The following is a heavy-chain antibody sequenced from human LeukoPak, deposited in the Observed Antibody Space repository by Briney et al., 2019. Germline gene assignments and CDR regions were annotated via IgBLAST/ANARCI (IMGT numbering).Heavy chain of an antibody. D-gene: IGHD2-21*02. CDR1: GFTVSSNY. CDR2: IYGGGNI. Sequence: PGGSLRLSCAASGFTVSSNYMNWVRQAPGKGLEWVSVIYGGGNIYYADSVKGRFTISRDNSKNTLYLQMNSLRAEDTAVYYCARGGRCAVVTSCGAFDIWGQGTMVTVSS. CDR3: ARGGRCAVVTSCGAFDI. V-gene: IGHV3-53*01. J-gene: IGHJ3*02.